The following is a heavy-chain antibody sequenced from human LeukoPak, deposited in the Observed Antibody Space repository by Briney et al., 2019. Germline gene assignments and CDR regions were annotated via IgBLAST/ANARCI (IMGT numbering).Heavy chain of an antibody. J-gene: IGHJ4*02. D-gene: IGHD3-22*01. CDR2: IYYTGST. Sequence: SETLSLTCTVSGGSIRSSSNYWGWLRQPPGKGLDWIGNIYYTGSTYYNPSLKSRVTISVDTSKNQFSLKLSSVTAADTAVYYCAKLDSSGFLDYWGQGTLVTVSS. V-gene: IGHV4-39*01. CDR1: GGSIRSSSNY. CDR3: AKLDSSGFLDY.